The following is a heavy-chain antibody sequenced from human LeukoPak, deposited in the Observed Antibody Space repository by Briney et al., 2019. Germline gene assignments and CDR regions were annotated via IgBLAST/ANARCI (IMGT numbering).Heavy chain of an antibody. D-gene: IGHD2-2*01. Sequence: GGSLRLSCAASEFTFSSYSMNWVRQAPGKGLEWVSSISSSSSYIYYADSVKGRFTISRDNAKNSLYLQMNSLRAEDTAVYHCAKDLPAAYFDYWGQGTLVTVSS. J-gene: IGHJ4*02. V-gene: IGHV3-21*01. CDR2: ISSSSSYI. CDR1: EFTFSSYS. CDR3: AKDLPAAYFDY.